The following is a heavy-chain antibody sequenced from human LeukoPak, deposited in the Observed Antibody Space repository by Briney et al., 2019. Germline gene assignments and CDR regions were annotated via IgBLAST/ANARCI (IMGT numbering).Heavy chain of an antibody. Sequence: SETLSLTCTVSGGSISSYYWSWIRQPPGKGLEWIAYLFYSGSTDYNPSLESRVTISVDTSKNQFSLKLRSVTAADTAVYYCATVAVIRGVTYFGYWGQGTLVTVSS. V-gene: IGHV4-59*01. CDR3: ATVAVIRGVTYFGY. CDR1: GGSISSYY. J-gene: IGHJ4*02. D-gene: IGHD3-10*01. CDR2: LFYSGST.